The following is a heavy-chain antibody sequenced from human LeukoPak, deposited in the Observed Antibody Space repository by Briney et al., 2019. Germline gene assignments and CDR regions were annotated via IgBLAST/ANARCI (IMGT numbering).Heavy chain of an antibody. CDR1: GGSISSYY. CDR2: IYYSGST. J-gene: IGHJ4*02. CDR3: ARSLGYSYGCFDY. D-gene: IGHD5-18*01. V-gene: IGHV4-59*01. Sequence: PSETLSLTCTVSGGSISSYYWSWIRQPPGKGLEWIGYIYYSGSTNYNPSLKSRVTISVDTSKNQFSLKLSSVTAADTAAYYCARSLGYSYGCFDYWGQGTLVTVSS.